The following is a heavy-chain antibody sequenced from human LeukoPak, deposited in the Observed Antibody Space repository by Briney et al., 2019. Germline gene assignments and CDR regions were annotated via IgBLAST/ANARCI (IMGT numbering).Heavy chain of an antibody. Sequence: SETLSLTCTVSGDSISSNSYYWGWIRQPPGKGLEWIGSIYYTGNTYYKPALESRVTISGDTSKNQFSLKLSSVTAADTAVYYCAREPSYDSSGYRRHNWFDPWGQGTLVTVFS. CDR1: GDSISSNSYY. J-gene: IGHJ5*02. D-gene: IGHD3-22*01. V-gene: IGHV4-39*02. CDR2: IYYTGNT. CDR3: AREPSYDSSGYRRHNWFDP.